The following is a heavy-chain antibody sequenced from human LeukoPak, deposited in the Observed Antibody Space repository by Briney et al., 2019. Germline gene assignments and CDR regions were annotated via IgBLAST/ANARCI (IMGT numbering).Heavy chain of an antibody. CDR1: GFTFGDYA. Sequence: PGGSLRLSCTASGFTFGDYAMSWFRQAPGKGLEWVGFIRSKAYGGTTEYAASAKGRFTISRDNSKNTLYLQMNSLRAEDTAVYYCARDEEISPYSSSWPIDYWGQGTLVTVSS. J-gene: IGHJ4*02. CDR2: IRSKAYGGTT. D-gene: IGHD6-13*01. V-gene: IGHV3-49*03. CDR3: ARDEEISPYSSSWPIDY.